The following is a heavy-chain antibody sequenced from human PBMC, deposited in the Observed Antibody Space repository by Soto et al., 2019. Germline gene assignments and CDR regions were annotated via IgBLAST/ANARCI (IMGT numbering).Heavy chain of an antibody. V-gene: IGHV1-18*04. Sequence: QVQLVQSGAEVKKPGASVKVSCKASGYTFTSYGISWVRQAPGQGLEWMGWISAYNGNTNYAQKFQGRVTITADESTSTGYMELRSLISEDTAVYYCARDGTLYDSSGYYYLYWGQGTLVTVSS. CDR2: ISAYNGNT. CDR3: ARDGTLYDSSGYYYLY. J-gene: IGHJ4*02. CDR1: GYTFTSYG. D-gene: IGHD3-22*01.